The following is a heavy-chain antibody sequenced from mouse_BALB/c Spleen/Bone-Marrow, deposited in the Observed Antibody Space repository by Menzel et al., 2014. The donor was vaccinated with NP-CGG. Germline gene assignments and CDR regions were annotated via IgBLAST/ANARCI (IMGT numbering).Heavy chain of an antibody. CDR1: GFNIKDTY. CDR2: IDPASDYT. Sequence: VHVKQSGAELVKPGASVKLSCTASGFNIKDTYTHWVKQRPEQGLEWIGRIDPASDYTQFDSKSQGKATITADTSSNTAYLQLSSLTSEDTAVYYCATLTGTFDYWGQGATLTVSS. V-gene: IGHV14-3*02. CDR3: ATLTGTFDY. J-gene: IGHJ2*01. D-gene: IGHD4-1*01.